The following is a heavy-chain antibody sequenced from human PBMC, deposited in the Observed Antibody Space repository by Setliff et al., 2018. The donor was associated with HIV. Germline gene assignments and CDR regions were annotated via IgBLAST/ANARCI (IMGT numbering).Heavy chain of an antibody. CDR2: IWFDGNKK. CDR3: AREIVTLYTGGHYLYGIDV. D-gene: IGHD3-22*01. Sequence: GGSLRLSCAASGFRFRSYGMHWVRQAPGKGLEWVAIIWFDGNKKYYADSVKGRFTISRDNSKNTLYLQMNSLRAGDTAVYYCAREIVTLYTGGHYLYGIDVWGQGTAVTVSS. J-gene: IGHJ6*02. V-gene: IGHV3-33*08. CDR1: GFRFRSYG.